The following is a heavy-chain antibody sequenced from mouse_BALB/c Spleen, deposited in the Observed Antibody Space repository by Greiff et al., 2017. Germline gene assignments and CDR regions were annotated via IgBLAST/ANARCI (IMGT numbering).Heavy chain of an antibody. CDR2: INPSNGGT. J-gene: IGHJ4*01. CDR1: GYTFTSYY. CDR3: TRSYLWDGYYAMDY. V-gene: IGHV1S81*02. Sequence: VKLQESGAELVKPVASVKLSCKASGYTFTSYYMYWVKQRPGQGLEWIGEINPSNGGTNFNEKFKSKATLTVDKSSSTAYMQLSSLTSEDSAVYYCTRSYLWDGYYAMDYWGQGTSVTVSS. D-gene: IGHD4-1*01.